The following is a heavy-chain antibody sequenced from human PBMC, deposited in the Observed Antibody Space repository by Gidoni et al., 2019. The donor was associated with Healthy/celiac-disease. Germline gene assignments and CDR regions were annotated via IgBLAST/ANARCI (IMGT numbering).Heavy chain of an antibody. CDR2: IWYDGSNK. J-gene: IGHJ6*02. CDR3: AREPQWLVLDYYGMDV. D-gene: IGHD6-19*01. CDR1: GFTFSSYG. Sequence: QVQLVESGGGVVQPGRSLRLSCAASGFTFSSYGMHWVRQAPGKGLEWVAVIWYDGSNKYYADSVKGRFTISRDNSKNTLYLQMNSLRAEDTAVYYCAREPQWLVLDYYGMDVWGQGTTVTVSS. V-gene: IGHV3-33*01.